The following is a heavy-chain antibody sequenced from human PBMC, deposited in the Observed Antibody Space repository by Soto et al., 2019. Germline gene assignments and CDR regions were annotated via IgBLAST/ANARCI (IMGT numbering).Heavy chain of an antibody. CDR2: IYDSGST. Sequence: QVQLQESGPGLVKPSQTLSLTCTVSGGSISSGGYYWNWIRQHPGKGLEWIGYIYDSGSTYYDPSPQGRATISVDPSKDQFSLKLSSVTAADTAVYYCARAQYGSGSYYNAYWRQGTLVTVSS. V-gene: IGHV4-31*03. CDR1: GGSISSGGYY. D-gene: IGHD3-10*01. CDR3: ARAQYGSGSYYNAY. J-gene: IGHJ4*02.